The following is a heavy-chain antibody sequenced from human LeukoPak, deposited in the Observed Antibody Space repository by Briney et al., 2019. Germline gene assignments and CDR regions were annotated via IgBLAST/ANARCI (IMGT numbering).Heavy chain of an antibody. CDR3: ATGSGYYYYYGMDV. V-gene: IGHV4-34*01. Sequence: SETLSLTCAVYGGPFSGYYWSWIRQPPGKGLEWIGEINHSGSTNYNPSLKSRVTISVDTSKNQFSLKLSSVTAADTAVYYCATGSGYYYYYGMDVWGQGTTVTVSS. D-gene: IGHD3-3*01. CDR2: INHSGST. J-gene: IGHJ6*02. CDR1: GGPFSGYY.